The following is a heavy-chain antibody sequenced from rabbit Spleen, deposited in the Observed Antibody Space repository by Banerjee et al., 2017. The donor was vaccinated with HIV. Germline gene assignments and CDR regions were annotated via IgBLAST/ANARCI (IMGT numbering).Heavy chain of an antibody. CDR1: GFSLSRKYY. Sequence: QSLEESGGDLVKPGASLRLTCTASGFSLSRKYYMCWVRQAPGKGLEWIACVYVGSSGSTYYASWAKGRFTISANSSTTVTLQMTSLTAADTATYFCARGEHFSVGFSAFAIYLDLWGPGTLVTVS. CDR2: VYVGSSGST. J-gene: IGHJ4*01. D-gene: IGHD6-1*01. V-gene: IGHV1S40*01. CDR3: ARGEHFSVGFSAFAIYLDL.